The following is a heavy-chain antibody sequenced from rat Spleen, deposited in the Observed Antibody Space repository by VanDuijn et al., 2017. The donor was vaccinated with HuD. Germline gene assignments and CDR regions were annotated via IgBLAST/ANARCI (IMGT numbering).Heavy chain of an antibody. J-gene: IGHJ2*01. CDR2: ISSSGGNT. CDR3: TRRETSFDY. CDR1: GFTFSNYG. V-gene: IGHV5-19*01. Sequence: EVQLVESNGGLVQPGRSLKLSCAASGFTFSNYGMHWIRQAPTKGLEWVSSISSSGGNTYYPDSMKGRFTISRDNTKSTLYLQVDGLTSEDTASYYCTRRETSFDYWGQGVMVIVSS.